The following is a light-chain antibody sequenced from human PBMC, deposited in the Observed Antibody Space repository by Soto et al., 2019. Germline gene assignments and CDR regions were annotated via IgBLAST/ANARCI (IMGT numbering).Light chain of an antibody. V-gene: IGKV1-39*01. CDR2: GAT. Sequence: DIRMTQSPSSLSASVGDRVTLTCRASEDIISYLNWYQHKPGRAPTVLVYGATNLPSGVPSRFSVSGSGTEFTFTISSLQPEDFATYYCQQSHYARLTFGGGTKVE. CDR3: QQSHYARLT. CDR1: EDIISY. J-gene: IGKJ4*01.